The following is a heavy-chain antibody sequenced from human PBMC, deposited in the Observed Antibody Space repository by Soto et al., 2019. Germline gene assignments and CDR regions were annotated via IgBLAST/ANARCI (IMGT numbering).Heavy chain of an antibody. J-gene: IGHJ4*02. V-gene: IGHV3-23*01. CDR3: AKDAPRRSGWWYFDY. Sequence: EVQVLESGGGLVQPGGSLRLSCVASGFTFNNYDMGWVRQAPGKGLEWVSGICARGDRTYYADSVKGRFTISRDNSKNTLYLQMNSLRAEDTAVYFCAKDAPRRSGWWYFDYWGQGTLVTVSS. CDR2: ICARGDRT. CDR1: GFTFNNYD. D-gene: IGHD6-19*01.